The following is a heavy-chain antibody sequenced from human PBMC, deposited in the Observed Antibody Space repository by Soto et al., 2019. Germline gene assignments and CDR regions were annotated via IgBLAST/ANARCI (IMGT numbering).Heavy chain of an antibody. D-gene: IGHD6-13*01. CDR2: ISGSGGNT. J-gene: IGHJ4*02. Sequence: EVQLLESGGGLVQPGGSLRLSCAASGFTFSSYAMSWVRQAPGKGLEWVSGISGSGGNTYYADSVKGRFTVSRDNSKNPLFVQINSLRAEDTALYYCAKDIMYSNSWYYFDHWGQGTLVTVSS. CDR1: GFTFSSYA. CDR3: AKDIMYSNSWYYFDH. V-gene: IGHV3-23*01.